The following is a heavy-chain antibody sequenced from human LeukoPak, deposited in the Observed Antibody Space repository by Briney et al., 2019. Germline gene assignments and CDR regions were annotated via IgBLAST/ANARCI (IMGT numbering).Heavy chain of an antibody. CDR1: GGSISSGDYY. CDR3: ARDRPDQYVSGTPAAYFDY. D-gene: IGHD1-26*01. Sequence: SEILSLTCTVSGGSISSGDYYWSWIRQPPGKALEWIGYIYYSGSTYYNPSLKSRVTISADTSKNQFSLRLNSVTAADTAVYYCARDRPDQYVSGTPAAYFDYWGQGTLVTVSS. V-gene: IGHV4-30-4*01. J-gene: IGHJ4*02. CDR2: IYYSGST.